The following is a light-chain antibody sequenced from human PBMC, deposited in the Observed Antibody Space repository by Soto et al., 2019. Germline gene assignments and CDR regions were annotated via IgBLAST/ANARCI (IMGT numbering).Light chain of an antibody. CDR3: QQYGSSPIT. CDR1: QSVGSN. V-gene: IGKV3-20*01. J-gene: IGKJ5*01. Sequence: EIVMTQSPATLSVSPGERATLSCSASQSVGSNLAWYQQKPGQAPRLLIYGASSRATGIPDRFSGSASGTDFTLTISRLEPEDFAVYYCQQYGSSPITFGQGTRLEIK. CDR2: GAS.